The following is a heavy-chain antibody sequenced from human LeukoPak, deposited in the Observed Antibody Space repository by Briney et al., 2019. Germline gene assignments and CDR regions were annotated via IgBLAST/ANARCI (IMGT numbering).Heavy chain of an antibody. Sequence: GPSVKVSCKASGYTFTGYYMHWVRQAPGQGLEWMGWINPNSGSTNYAQKFQGRVTMTRDTSTSTAYMDLSRLRSDDTAVYYCARDLLSDYYDSSGEVFWGQGTLVTVSS. J-gene: IGHJ4*02. D-gene: IGHD3-22*01. CDR2: INPNSGST. CDR1: GYTFTGYY. CDR3: ARDLLSDYYDSSGEVF. V-gene: IGHV1-2*02.